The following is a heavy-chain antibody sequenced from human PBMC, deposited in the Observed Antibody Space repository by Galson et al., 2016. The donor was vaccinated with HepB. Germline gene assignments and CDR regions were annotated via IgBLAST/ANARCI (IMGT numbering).Heavy chain of an antibody. CDR3: AGRHSQWPH. V-gene: IGHV3-53*01. D-gene: IGHD6-19*01. Sequence: SLRLSCAVSGFTVSNNYMIWVRQAPGKGLEWVSLIYSGGDTSYADSVKGRFTISRDSSQNTLYLQMNSLRAEDTAVYYCAGRHSQWPHWGQGALVTVSS. J-gene: IGHJ4*02. CDR2: IYSGGDT. CDR1: GFTVSNNY.